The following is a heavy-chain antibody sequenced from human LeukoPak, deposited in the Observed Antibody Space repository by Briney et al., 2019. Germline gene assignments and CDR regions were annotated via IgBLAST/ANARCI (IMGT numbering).Heavy chain of an antibody. CDR2: IYSGGST. J-gene: IGHJ4*02. CDR1: GFTVSSNY. CDR3: ARGSCYSCPLGY. D-gene: IGHD2-15*01. V-gene: IGHV3-53*01. Sequence: GGSLRLSRAASGFTVSSNYMSWVRQAPGKGLEWVSVIYSGGSTYYADSVKGRFTISRDNSKNTLYLQMNSLRAEDTAVYYCARGSCYSCPLGYWGQGTLVTVSS.